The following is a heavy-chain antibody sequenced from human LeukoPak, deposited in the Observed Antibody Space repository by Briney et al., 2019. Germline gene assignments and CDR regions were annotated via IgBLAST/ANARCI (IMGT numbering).Heavy chain of an antibody. V-gene: IGHV3-30*04. J-gene: IGHJ4*02. CDR1: GFTFSSYA. CDR2: ISYDGSNK. D-gene: IGHD2/OR15-2a*01. CDR3: ASQISEAL. Sequence: GGSLRLSCAASGFTFSSYAMHWVRQAPGKGLEWVAVISYDGSNKYYADSVKGRFTISRDNSKNTLYLQMNSLRVEDTAIYYCASQISEALWGQGTLVTVSS.